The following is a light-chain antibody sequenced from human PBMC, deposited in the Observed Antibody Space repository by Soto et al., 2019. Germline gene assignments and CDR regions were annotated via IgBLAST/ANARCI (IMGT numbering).Light chain of an antibody. CDR3: QQFGNSPYT. J-gene: IGKJ2*01. V-gene: IGKV3-20*01. Sequence: EIVLTQSPGTLSLSPGERATLSCRASQSVSSSYLAWYQQKPGQAPRLLIYGASSRATGIPDRFSGSGSGTDFTLTISRLEPEDFAPYYCQQFGNSPYTFGQGTRLEIK. CDR1: QSVSSSY. CDR2: GAS.